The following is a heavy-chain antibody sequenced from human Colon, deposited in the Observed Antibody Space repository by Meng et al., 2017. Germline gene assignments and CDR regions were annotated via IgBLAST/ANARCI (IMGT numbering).Heavy chain of an antibody. CDR1: GVSVRSAF. Sequence: EVGLVESGGGLVQPGGSLRLSCAVPGVSVRSAFRIWVRQAPGKGLEWVSRINSDGSITNYADSVKGRFTISRDNAENTLFLQMNSLRAEDTAVYYCVRGVGQQMTRYQFDSWGQGTLVTVSS. J-gene: IGHJ4*02. CDR2: INSDGSIT. CDR3: VRGVGQQMTRYQFDS. V-gene: IGHV3-74*02. D-gene: IGHD6-13*01.